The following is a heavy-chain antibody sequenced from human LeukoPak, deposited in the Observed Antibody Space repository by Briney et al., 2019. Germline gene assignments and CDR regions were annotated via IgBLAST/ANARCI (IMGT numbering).Heavy chain of an antibody. Sequence: GASVTVSCKTSGYSFTNYYIHWVGQAPGQGLQWMGIINPSGGSTNYAQKFQGRVTLTRDTSTSTVYMYLSSLRSEDTAVYFCARDQGLTGYFDYWGQGTLVTVSS. CDR3: ARDQGLTGYFDY. D-gene: IGHD3-9*01. V-gene: IGHV1-46*01. J-gene: IGHJ4*02. CDR1: GYSFTNYY. CDR2: INPSGGST.